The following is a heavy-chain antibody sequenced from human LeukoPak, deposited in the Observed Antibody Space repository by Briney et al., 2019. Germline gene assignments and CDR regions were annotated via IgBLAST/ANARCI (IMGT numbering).Heavy chain of an antibody. D-gene: IGHD3-22*01. CDR3: ASYYHDSSGYYQYYFDS. Sequence: SETLSLTCAVCGESFSGYYWTWIRQPPGKGLEWIGEINDSGRTSCNPSLKSRVTISVDTSKNQFSLKLRSVAAADTAVYYCASYYHDSSGYYQYYFDSWGQGTLVTVSS. V-gene: IGHV4-34*01. CDR1: GESFSGYY. CDR2: INDSGRT. J-gene: IGHJ4*02.